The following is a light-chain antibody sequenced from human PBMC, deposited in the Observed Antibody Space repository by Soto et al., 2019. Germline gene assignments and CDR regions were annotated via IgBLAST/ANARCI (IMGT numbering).Light chain of an antibody. CDR1: QIFSTSH. CDR2: AAS. V-gene: IGKV3-20*01. Sequence: EIVLTQSPGTLSLSPGERATLSCRASQIFSTSHLAWYQQRPGQPPRLLIYAASRRATGIPDRFSGSGSGTEFTLTISRLEPEDFAVYYCQQSARSPFGQGTKVEIK. J-gene: IGKJ1*01. CDR3: QQSARSP.